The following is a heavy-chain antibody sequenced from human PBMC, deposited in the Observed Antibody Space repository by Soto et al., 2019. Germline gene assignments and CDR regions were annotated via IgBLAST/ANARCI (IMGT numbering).Heavy chain of an antibody. CDR3: ASTTEPTPSDMVVVVDTVDSAFDT. J-gene: IGHJ3*02. CDR2: IYYSGST. V-gene: IGHV4-39*01. CDR1: GGSISSSSYY. D-gene: IGHD2-15*01. Sequence: SETLSLTCTVSGGSISSSSYYWGWIRQPPGKGLEWIGSIYYSGSTYYNPSLKSRVTISVDTSKNQFSLKLSSVTAADTAVYYCASTTEPTPSDMVVVVDTVDSAFDTLGQ.